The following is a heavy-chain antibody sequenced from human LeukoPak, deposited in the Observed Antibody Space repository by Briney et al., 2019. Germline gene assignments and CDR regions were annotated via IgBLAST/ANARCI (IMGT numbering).Heavy chain of an antibody. CDR3: ARENPYKRFSLDY. V-gene: IGHV3-30-3*01. CDR2: MSYDGSET. J-gene: IGHJ4*02. Sequence: GGSLRLSCAASGFTFSTYTIHWVRQAPGKGLEWVAVMSYDGSETYYADSVKGRFTISRDNSKNTLYLQMNSLTDEDTAVFYCARENPYKRFSLDYWGQGTLVTVSS. D-gene: IGHD5-24*01. CDR1: GFTFSTYT.